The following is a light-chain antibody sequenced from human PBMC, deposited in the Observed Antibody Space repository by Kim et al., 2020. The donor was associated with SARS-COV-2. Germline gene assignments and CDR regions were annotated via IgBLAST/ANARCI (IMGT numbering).Light chain of an antibody. Sequence: GQRVTISCSGSSSNIGSNPVNWYHQHPGTAPKLLIHTKNQRPSGVPDRFSGSKSGTSASLAISGLQSEDEADYYCAAWDDSLNGVVFGGGTQLTVL. J-gene: IGLJ2*01. V-gene: IGLV1-44*01. CDR3: AAWDDSLNGVV. CDR1: SSNIGSNP. CDR2: TKN.